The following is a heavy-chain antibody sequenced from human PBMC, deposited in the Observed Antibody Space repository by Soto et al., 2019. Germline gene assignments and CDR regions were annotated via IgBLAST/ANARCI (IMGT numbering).Heavy chain of an antibody. CDR3: AREKNLAAAGQWGQCFDY. CDR1: GFTFSSYG. D-gene: IGHD6-13*01. Sequence: GGSLRLSCAASGFTFSSYGMHWVRQAPGKGLEWVAVIWYDGSNKYYADSVKGRFTISRDNSKNTLYLQMNSLRAEDTAVYYCAREKNLAAAGQWGQCFDYWGQGTLVTVSS. V-gene: IGHV3-33*01. CDR2: IWYDGSNK. J-gene: IGHJ4*02.